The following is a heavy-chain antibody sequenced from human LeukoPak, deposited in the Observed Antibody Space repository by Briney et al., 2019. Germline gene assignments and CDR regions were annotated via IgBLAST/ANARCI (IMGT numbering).Heavy chain of an antibody. J-gene: IGHJ4*02. D-gene: IGHD2-21*02. Sequence: GGALRLSCAASGFTFSDYYMSWIRQAPAKGLEWVSAISGSGGSTYYADSVKDRFTISRDNSKNTLYLQMNSLRAEDTAVYYCAKKDNCGGDCPPDYWGQGTLVTVSS. CDR1: GFTFSDYY. CDR3: AKKDNCGGDCPPDY. V-gene: IGHV3-23*01. CDR2: ISGSGGST.